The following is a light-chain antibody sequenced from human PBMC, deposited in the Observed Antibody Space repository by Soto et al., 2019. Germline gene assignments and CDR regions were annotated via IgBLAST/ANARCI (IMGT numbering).Light chain of an antibody. CDR3: AAWDDSLSGPV. CDR1: RSNIGTNY. J-gene: IGLJ3*02. Sequence: QSVLTQPPSASGTPGQRVTISCSGRRSNIGTNYVYWYQQFPGTAPKLLIYSNSHRPSGVPDRFSGSKSGTSASLAISGLRSGDEADYYCAAWDDSLSGPVFGGGTKLTVL. CDR2: SNS. V-gene: IGLV1-47*02.